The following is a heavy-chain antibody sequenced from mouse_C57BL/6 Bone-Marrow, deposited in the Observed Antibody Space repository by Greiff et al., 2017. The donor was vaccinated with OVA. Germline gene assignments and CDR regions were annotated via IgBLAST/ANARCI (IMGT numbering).Heavy chain of an antibody. V-gene: IGHV10-1*01. J-gene: IGHJ3*01. CDR3: VRHINAY. CDR2: IRSKSNNYAT. CDR1: GFSFNTYA. Sequence: EVNVVESGGGLVQPKGSLKLSCAASGFSFNTYAMNWVRQAPGKGLEWVARIRSKSNNYATYYADSVKDRFTISRDDSESMLYLQMNNLKTEETAMYYCVRHINAYWGQGTLVTVSA.